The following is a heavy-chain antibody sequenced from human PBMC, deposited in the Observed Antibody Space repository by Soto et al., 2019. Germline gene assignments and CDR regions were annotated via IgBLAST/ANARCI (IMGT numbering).Heavy chain of an antibody. Sequence: GDALNISCKGSGYSFTSYWIGWVRQMPGKGLEWMGIIYPGDSDTRYSPSFQGQVTISADKSISTAYLKWSSLKASDTAMYYCAIFYKSTISLGFDPWGQGTLVTVSS. J-gene: IGHJ5*02. D-gene: IGHD2-2*01. CDR3: AIFYKSTISLGFDP. CDR2: IYPGDSDT. V-gene: IGHV5-51*01. CDR1: GYSFTSYW.